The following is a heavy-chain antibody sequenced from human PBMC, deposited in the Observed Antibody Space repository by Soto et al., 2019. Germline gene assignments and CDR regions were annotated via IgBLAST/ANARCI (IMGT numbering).Heavy chain of an antibody. J-gene: IGHJ3*02. D-gene: IGHD3-22*01. CDR1: GGSVSSGSYY. Sequence: SETLSLTCTVSGGSVSSGSYYWSWIRQPPGKGLEWIGYIYYSGSTNYNPSLKSRVTISVDTSKNQFSLKLSSVTAADTAVYYCARVYYYDSSGYWVNAFDIWGQGTMVT. CDR3: ARVYYYDSSGYWVNAFDI. CDR2: IYYSGST. V-gene: IGHV4-61*01.